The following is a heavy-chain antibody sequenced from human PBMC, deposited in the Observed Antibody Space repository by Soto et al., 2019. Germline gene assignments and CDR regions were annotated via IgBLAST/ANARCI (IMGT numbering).Heavy chain of an antibody. CDR3: ERAAVAGLAPISWFDP. D-gene: IGHD6-19*01. V-gene: IGHV3-21*01. J-gene: IGHJ5*02. Sequence: EVQLVESGGGLVKPGGSLRISCAASGFNFSSYSMNWVRQAPGKGLEWGSSISSSSSYIYYADSVKGRFTISRDNAKNSLYLQMNSLRADHTAVYYCERAAVAGLAPISWFDPWGQGTLVTVSS. CDR1: GFNFSSYS. CDR2: ISSSSSYI.